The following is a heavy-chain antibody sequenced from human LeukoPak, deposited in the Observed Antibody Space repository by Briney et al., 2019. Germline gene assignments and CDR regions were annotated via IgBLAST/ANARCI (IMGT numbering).Heavy chain of an antibody. J-gene: IGHJ6*02. V-gene: IGHV1-18*01. D-gene: IGHD2-2*01. CDR3: ARDLLGYCSSTSCFYYYGMDV. CDR2: ISAYNGDT. CDR1: GGTISSHA. Sequence: GASVKVSCETSGGTISSHAINWVRQAPGQGLEWMGWISAYNGDTNYAQKLQGRVTMTTDTSTSTAYMELRSLRSDDTAVYYCARDLLGYCSSTSCFYYYGMDVWGQGTTVTVSS.